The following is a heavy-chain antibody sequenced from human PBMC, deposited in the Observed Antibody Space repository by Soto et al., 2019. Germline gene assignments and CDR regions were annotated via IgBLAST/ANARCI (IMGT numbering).Heavy chain of an antibody. D-gene: IGHD3-3*01. CDR1: GFTFSNYA. J-gene: IGHJ4*02. CDR3: ARVERAIFGVIIAYFFDY. V-gene: IGHV3-7*01. CDR2: IKQDGSEE. Sequence: GGSLRLSCAVSGFTFSNYAMSWVRQAPGKGLEWVANIKQDGSEEYHVDSVRGRFTISRDNARKSLYLQMNSLRAEDTAVYYCARVERAIFGVIIAYFFDYWGQGSLVTVSS.